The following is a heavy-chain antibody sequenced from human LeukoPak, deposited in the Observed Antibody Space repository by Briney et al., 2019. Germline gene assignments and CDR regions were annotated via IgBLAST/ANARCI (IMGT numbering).Heavy chain of an antibody. Sequence: PSETLSLTCTVSGGSLSRYYWSWIRQPPGKGLEWIGYIYYSGSTNYNPSLKSRVTISVDTSKNQFSLKLSSVTAADTAVYYCAFSEYGDFAPFDYWGQGTLVTVSS. CDR3: AFSEYGDFAPFDY. CDR2: IYYSGST. CDR1: GGSLSRYY. D-gene: IGHD4-17*01. J-gene: IGHJ4*02. V-gene: IGHV4-59*08.